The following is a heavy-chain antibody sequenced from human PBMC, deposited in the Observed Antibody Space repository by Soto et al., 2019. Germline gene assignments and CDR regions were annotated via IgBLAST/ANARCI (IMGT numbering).Heavy chain of an antibody. V-gene: IGHV5-51*01. Sequence: GESLKISCKGSGYSFTSYWIGWVRQMPGKGLEWMGIIYPGDSDTRYSPSFQGQVTISADKSISTAYLQWSSLKASDTAMYYCARHFYYYDSSGYPGPFDYWGQGTLVTVSS. CDR2: IYPGDSDT. CDR1: GYSFTSYW. J-gene: IGHJ4*02. CDR3: ARHFYYYDSSGYPGPFDY. D-gene: IGHD3-22*01.